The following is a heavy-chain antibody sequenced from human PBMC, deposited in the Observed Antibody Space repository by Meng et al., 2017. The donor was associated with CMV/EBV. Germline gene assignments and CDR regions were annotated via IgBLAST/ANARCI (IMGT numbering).Heavy chain of an antibody. V-gene: IGHV3-74*01. Sequence: GESLKISCAASGFTFSSYWMHWVRQAPGKGLVWVSRINSDGSSTSYADSVKGRFTISRDNAKNTLYLQMNSLGAEDTAVYYCARVPYCSSTSCYSTWGQGTTVTVSS. CDR2: INSDGSST. CDR3: ARVPYCSSTSCYST. J-gene: IGHJ6*02. CDR1: GFTFSSYW. D-gene: IGHD2-2*01.